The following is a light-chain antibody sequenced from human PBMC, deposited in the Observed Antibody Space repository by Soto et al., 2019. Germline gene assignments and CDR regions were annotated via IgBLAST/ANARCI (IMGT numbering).Light chain of an antibody. J-gene: IGKJ5*01. V-gene: IGKV3-11*01. Sequence: EIVLTQSPATLSVSPRERATLSCMASQSVSSNLAWYQQKPGQAPRLLIYDASNRATGIPARFSGSGSGTDFTLTISSLEPEDFAVYYCQQRSNWPPITFGQGTRLEI. CDR1: QSVSSN. CDR2: DAS. CDR3: QQRSNWPPIT.